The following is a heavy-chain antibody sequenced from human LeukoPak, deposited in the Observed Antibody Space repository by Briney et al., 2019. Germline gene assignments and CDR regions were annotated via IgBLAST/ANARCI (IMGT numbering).Heavy chain of an antibody. CDR1: GGSISSYY. CDR2: IYYSGST. Sequence: SETLSLTCTVSGGSISSYYWSWIRQPPGKGLEWIGYIYYSGSTNYNPSLKSRVTISVDTSKNQFSLKLSSVTAADTAVYYCARALYSSGWPHYYYYMDVWGKGTTVTVSS. J-gene: IGHJ6*03. V-gene: IGHV4-59*01. CDR3: ARALYSSGWPHYYYYMDV. D-gene: IGHD6-19*01.